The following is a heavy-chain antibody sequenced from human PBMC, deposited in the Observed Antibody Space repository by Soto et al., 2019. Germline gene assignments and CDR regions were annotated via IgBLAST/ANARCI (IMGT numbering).Heavy chain of an antibody. CDR2: IRSKAYGGTA. CDR3: TREPVDY. V-gene: IGHV3-49*03. CDR1: GFTFGDYG. Sequence: GGSLRLSCIPSGFTFGDYGLSWFRQAPGKGLEWVGFIRSKAYGGTAEYAASVKGRFTISRDDSKSIAYLQMNSLKTEDTAVYYCTREPVDYWGQGTLVTVYS. J-gene: IGHJ4*02.